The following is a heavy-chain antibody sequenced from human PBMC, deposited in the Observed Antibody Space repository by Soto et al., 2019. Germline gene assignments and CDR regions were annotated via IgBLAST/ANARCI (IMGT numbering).Heavy chain of an antibody. CDR1: GGSFSGYY. CDR3: ARPEFAVFGVVANAFDI. CDR2: INHSGST. Sequence: SETLSLTCAVYGGSFSGYYWSWIRQPPGKGLEWIGEINHSGSTNYNPSLKSRVTISVDTSKNQFSLKLSSVTAADTAVYYCARPEFAVFGVVANAFDIWGQGTMVTVSS. D-gene: IGHD3-3*01. V-gene: IGHV4-34*01. J-gene: IGHJ3*02.